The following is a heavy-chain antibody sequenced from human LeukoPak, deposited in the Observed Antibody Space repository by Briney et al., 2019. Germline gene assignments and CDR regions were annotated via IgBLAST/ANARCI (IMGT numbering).Heavy chain of an antibody. CDR2: IRGSGDRT. D-gene: IGHD2-15*01. CDR3: AKDGWVCSGGSCYSG. Sequence: GGSLRLPCAASRFTFSSYAMSWVRQAPGKGLEWVSAIRGSGDRTHYADSVKGRFTISRDNSKNTLYLQMNSLRAEDTAVYYCAKDGWVCSGGSCYSGWGQGTLVTVSS. V-gene: IGHV3-23*01. CDR1: RFTFSSYA. J-gene: IGHJ4*02.